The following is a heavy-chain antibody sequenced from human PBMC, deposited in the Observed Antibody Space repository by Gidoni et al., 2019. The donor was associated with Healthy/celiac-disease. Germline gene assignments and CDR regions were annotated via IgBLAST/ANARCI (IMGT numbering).Heavy chain of an antibody. CDR2: ISSSSSYI. J-gene: IGHJ4*02. D-gene: IGHD4-17*01. CDR3: ARGHGDATFDY. Sequence: EVQLVESGGGLVKPGGSLRLSCAASGFTFSSYSMNWARQAPGKGLEWVSSISSSSSYIYYADSVKGRFTISRDNAKNSLYLQMNSLRAEDTAVYYCARGHGDATFDYWGQGTLVTVSS. V-gene: IGHV3-21*01. CDR1: GFTFSSYS.